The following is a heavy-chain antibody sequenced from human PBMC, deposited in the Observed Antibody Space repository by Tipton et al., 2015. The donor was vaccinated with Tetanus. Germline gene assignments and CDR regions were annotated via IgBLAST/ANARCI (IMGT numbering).Heavy chain of an antibody. J-gene: IGHJ5*01. D-gene: IGHD3-3*01. V-gene: IGHV1-69*06. CDR2: IIPIFGTI. CDR1: GGSFSTYV. Sequence: QSGAEVKKPGSSVKVSCKVSGGSFSTYVISWVRQAPGQGLEWMGGIIPIFGTINYAQSFQGRVTISADKSTSTAHMELSSLRFEDTAVYYGARDFRPIFGVAHPFDSWGQGTLVSVSS. CDR3: ARDFRPIFGVAHPFDS.